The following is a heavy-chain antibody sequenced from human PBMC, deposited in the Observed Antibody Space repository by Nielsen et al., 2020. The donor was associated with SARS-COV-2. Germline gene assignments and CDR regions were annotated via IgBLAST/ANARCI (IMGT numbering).Heavy chain of an antibody. V-gene: IGHV3-30-3*01. CDR1: GFTFSSYA. Sequence: GESLKISCAASGFTFSSYAMHWVRQAPGKGLEWVAVISYDGSNKYYADSVKGRFTISRDNSKNTLYLQMNSLRAEDTAVYYCARTVSWKWNDSWGQGTLVTVSS. D-gene: IGHD1-26*01. CDR2: ISYDGSNK. CDR3: ARTVSWKWNDS. J-gene: IGHJ4*02.